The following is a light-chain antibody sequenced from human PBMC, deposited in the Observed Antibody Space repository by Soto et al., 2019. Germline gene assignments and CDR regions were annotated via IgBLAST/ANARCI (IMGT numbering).Light chain of an antibody. CDR1: SSDVGSYNY. Sequence: QSALTQPASVSGSPGQSITISCSGTSSDVGSYNYVSWYQQHPGKAPKLIIYEASNRPPGGSDRFSGSRSGNTASLTISGLQTDDEADYFCCAYAGRNSVVFGGGTKLTVL. V-gene: IGLV2-23*01. J-gene: IGLJ2*01. CDR3: CAYAGRNSVV. CDR2: EAS.